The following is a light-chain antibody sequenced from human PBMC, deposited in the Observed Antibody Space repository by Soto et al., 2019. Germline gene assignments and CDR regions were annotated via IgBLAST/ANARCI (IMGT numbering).Light chain of an antibody. CDR2: DVS. CDR3: SSYTSSSTYFV. V-gene: IGLV2-14*03. Sequence: QSALTQPASVSGSPGQSITISCTGTSSDVGGYNYVSWYQHHPGKAPKLMIYDVSNRPSGVSNRFSGSKSGNTASLTISGLQADDEADYYCSSYTSSSTYFVFGGGTKLTVL. J-gene: IGLJ2*01. CDR1: SSDVGGYNY.